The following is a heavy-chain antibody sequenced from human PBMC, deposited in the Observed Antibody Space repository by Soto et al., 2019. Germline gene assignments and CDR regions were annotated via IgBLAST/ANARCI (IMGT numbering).Heavy chain of an antibody. V-gene: IGHV4-34*01. CDR1: GGSFSGYY. J-gene: IGHJ3*02. D-gene: IGHD3-22*01. Sequence: PSETLSLTCAVYGGSFSGYYWSWIRQPPGKGLEWIGEINHSGSTNYNPSLKSLVTISVDTSKNQFSLKLSSVTAADTAVYYCARDGDSTGAFDIWGQGTMVTVSS. CDR2: INHSGST. CDR3: ARDGDSTGAFDI.